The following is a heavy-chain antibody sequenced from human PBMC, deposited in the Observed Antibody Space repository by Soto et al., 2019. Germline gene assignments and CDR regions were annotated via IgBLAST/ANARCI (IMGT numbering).Heavy chain of an antibody. J-gene: IGHJ3*02. CDR3: ARRYSSAFDI. V-gene: IGHV4-59*08. D-gene: IGHD6-13*01. Sequence: QVQLQESGPGLVKPSETLSLTCTVSGGSISSYYWSWIRQPPGKGLEWIGYIYYSGSTNYNPSLKSRVTTSVDPSKNQFSLKLSSVTAADTAVYYCARRYSSAFDIWGQGTMVTVSS. CDR1: GGSISSYY. CDR2: IYYSGST.